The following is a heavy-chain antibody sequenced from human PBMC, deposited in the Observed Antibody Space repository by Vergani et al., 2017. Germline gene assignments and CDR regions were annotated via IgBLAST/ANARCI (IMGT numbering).Heavy chain of an antibody. CDR1: GGSINSHNYY. J-gene: IGHJ4*02. Sequence: QVQLQESGPGLVKPSQTLSLTCTVSGGSINSHNYYWSWIRQPAGKGLEWIGRIHTSGSTNYNPSLKSRVTMSEDTSKNQSSLNLTSVTAADTAVYFCAGGRCLGGSCDKPLVDYWGQGILVTVSS. CDR2: IHTSGST. CDR3: AGGRCLGGSCDKPLVDY. V-gene: IGHV4-61*02. D-gene: IGHD2-15*01.